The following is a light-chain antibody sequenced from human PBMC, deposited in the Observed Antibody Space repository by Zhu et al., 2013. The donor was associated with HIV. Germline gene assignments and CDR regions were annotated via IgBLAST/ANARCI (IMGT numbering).Light chain of an antibody. CDR1: QSISNN. CDR3: QQYAGAPFT. V-gene: IGKV3-15*01. J-gene: IGKJ3*01. CDR2: GAS. Sequence: IVMTQSPATLSVSPGDRATLSCRASQSISNNLAWYQQKPGQPPRLLIFGASTRATGVSARFSGSGSGTDFTLTITRLEPEDSAAYYCQQYAGAPFTFGPGTKVDIK.